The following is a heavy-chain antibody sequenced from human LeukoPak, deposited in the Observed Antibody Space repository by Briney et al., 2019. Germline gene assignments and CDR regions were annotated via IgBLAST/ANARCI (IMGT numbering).Heavy chain of an antibody. CDR3: ARDRVLLWFGEYD. CDR2: INPNSGGT. CDR1: GYTFTGYY. J-gene: IGHJ4*02. V-gene: IGHV1-2*02. Sequence: ASVKVSCKASGYTFTGYYMHWVRRAPGQGLEWMGWINPNSGGTNYAQKFQGRVTMTRDTSISTAYMELSRLRSDDTAVYYCARDRVLLWFGEYDWGQGTLVTVSS. D-gene: IGHD3-10*01.